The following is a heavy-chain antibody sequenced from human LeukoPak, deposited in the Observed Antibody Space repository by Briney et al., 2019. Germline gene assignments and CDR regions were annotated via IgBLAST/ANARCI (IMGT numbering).Heavy chain of an antibody. D-gene: IGHD2-21*02. Sequence: GGSLRLSCAASGFTFSSYAMHWVRQAPGKGLEWVAVISYDGSNKYYADSVKGRFTISRDNSKNTLYLQMNSLRAEDTAVYYCARVGPKARAIVVVTALDYWGQGTLVTVSS. CDR1: GFTFSSYA. J-gene: IGHJ4*02. CDR2: ISYDGSNK. V-gene: IGHV3-30*04. CDR3: ARVGPKARAIVVVTALDY.